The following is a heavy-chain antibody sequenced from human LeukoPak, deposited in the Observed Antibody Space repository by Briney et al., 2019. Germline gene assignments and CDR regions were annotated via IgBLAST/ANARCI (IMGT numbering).Heavy chain of an antibody. V-gene: IGHV1-18*01. CDR1: GYTFTSYG. CDR2: IRDDKGNK. CDR3: ARDLPDRYTSWGET. D-gene: IGHD5-24*01. J-gene: IGHJ5*02. Sequence: GSVRVSCKASGYTFTSYGMSWVRQAPGKGLEGMGGIRDDKGNKNYAQTLRGRVTITTDKSTSTHYMQLRSLRSDAAAVYYCARDLPDRYTSWGETWGQGTLVTVSS.